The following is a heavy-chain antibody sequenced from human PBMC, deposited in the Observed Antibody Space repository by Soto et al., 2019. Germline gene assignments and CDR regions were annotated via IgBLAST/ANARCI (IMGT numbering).Heavy chain of an antibody. CDR1: ESIFRGYG. CDR3: ARDGVGVTTFWGFLDY. Sequence: QVQMVESGGGVVQPGGSLRLSCAVSESIFRGYGMHWVRQAPGKGLEWMAILRFDGSNIHYADYVMGRFTISRDNSKNMLYLEMNNLRVEDTAVYYCARDGVGVTTFWGFLDYWGQGTLVTVSA. V-gene: IGHV3-30*02. J-gene: IGHJ4*02. D-gene: IGHD3-10*02. CDR2: LRFDGSNI.